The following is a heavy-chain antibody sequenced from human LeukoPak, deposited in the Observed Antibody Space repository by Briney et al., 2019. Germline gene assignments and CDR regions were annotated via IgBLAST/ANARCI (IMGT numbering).Heavy chain of an antibody. Sequence: SETPSLTCTVSGGSISSYYWSWIRQPAGKGLEWIGRIYTSGSTNYNPSLKSRVTMSVDTSKNQFSLKLSSVTPADTAVYYCARDYTIFGVVIAHYGMDVWGQGTTVTVSS. CDR1: GGSISSYY. CDR2: IYTSGST. D-gene: IGHD3-3*01. J-gene: IGHJ6*02. V-gene: IGHV4-4*07. CDR3: ARDYTIFGVVIAHYGMDV.